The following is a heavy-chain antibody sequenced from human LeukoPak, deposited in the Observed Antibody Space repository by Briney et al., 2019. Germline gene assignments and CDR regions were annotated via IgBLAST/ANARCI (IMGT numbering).Heavy chain of an antibody. J-gene: IGHJ4*02. D-gene: IGHD2/OR15-2a*01. V-gene: IGHV3-74*01. CDR2: IPTDDNPT. CDR3: ARDHYFKIDY. CDR1: GFVFSNFV. Sequence: AGGSLRLSCAASGFVFSNFVMHWVRQAPGKGLVWLSRIPTDDNPTNYADFVQGRFTISRDNAKNTVYLQMNNLRAEDTAVYYCARDHYFKIDYWGQGTLVTVSS.